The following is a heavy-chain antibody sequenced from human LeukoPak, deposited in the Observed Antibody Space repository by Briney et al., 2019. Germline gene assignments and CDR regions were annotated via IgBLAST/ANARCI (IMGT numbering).Heavy chain of an antibody. V-gene: IGHV4-39*01. CDR1: GGSISSSSYY. Sequence: SETLSLTCTVSGGSISSSSYYWGWIRQPPGKGLEWIGSIYYSGNTYYNPSLQSRVTISVDTSKNQFSLKLSSVTAADTAVYNCALQGAGGRAFDIWGQGTMVTVSS. D-gene: IGHD1-26*01. J-gene: IGHJ3*02. CDR3: ALQGAGGRAFDI. CDR2: IYYSGNT.